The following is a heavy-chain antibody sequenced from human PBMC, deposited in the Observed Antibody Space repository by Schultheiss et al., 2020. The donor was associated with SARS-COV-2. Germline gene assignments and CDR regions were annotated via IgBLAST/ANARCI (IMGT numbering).Heavy chain of an antibody. D-gene: IGHD1-26*01. CDR2: IYYSGST. CDR1: GGSIRSYY. J-gene: IGHJ4*02. V-gene: IGHV4-59*12. Sequence: SQTLSLTCSVSGGSIRSYYWNWIRQPPGKGLEWIGYIYYSGSTYYNPSLKSRVTISVDTSKNQFSLKLSSVTAADTAVYYCARGGASVTRFDYWGQGTLVTVSS. CDR3: ARGGASVTRFDY.